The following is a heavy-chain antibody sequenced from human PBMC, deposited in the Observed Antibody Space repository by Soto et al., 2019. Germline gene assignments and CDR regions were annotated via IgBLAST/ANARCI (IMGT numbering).Heavy chain of an antibody. V-gene: IGHV1-3*01. CDR1: GYTFTSYA. CDR2: INAGNGNT. CDR3: ARDLGGMDI. D-gene: IGHD3-10*01. Sequence: QVQLVQSGAEVKKPGASVKVSCKASGYTFTSYAMHWVRQAPGQRLEWMGWINAGNGNTKYSQKFQGRGTITRDTSASTAYMELSRLSSEDTALYYCARDLGGMDIWGQGTMVTVSS. J-gene: IGHJ3*02.